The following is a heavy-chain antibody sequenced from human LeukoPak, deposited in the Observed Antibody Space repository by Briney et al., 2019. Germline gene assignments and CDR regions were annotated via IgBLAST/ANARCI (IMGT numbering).Heavy chain of an antibody. Sequence: GGSLRLSCATSGFTLSSYSMNWVRQAPGKGLEWVSGINWNGDSTGYADSVKGRFTISRDNAKNSLYLQMNSLRAEDTALYYCARGGRGSWGQGTPVTVSS. J-gene: IGHJ4*02. CDR2: INWNGDST. V-gene: IGHV3-20*04. CDR3: ARGGRGS. D-gene: IGHD5-12*01. CDR1: GFTLSSYS.